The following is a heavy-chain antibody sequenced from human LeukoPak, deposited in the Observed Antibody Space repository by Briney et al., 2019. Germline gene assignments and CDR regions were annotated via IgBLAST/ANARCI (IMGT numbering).Heavy chain of an antibody. CDR1: GGTFSSYA. D-gene: IGHD6-19*01. J-gene: IGHJ3*02. V-gene: IGHV1-69*13. CDR2: IIPIFGTA. Sequence: ASVKVSCKASGGTFSSYAISWVRQAPGQGLEWMGGIIPIFGTANYAQKFQGRVTITADESTSTAYMELSSLRSEDTAVYYCARPIAVARDAFDIRGQGTMLTVSS. CDR3: ARPIAVARDAFDI.